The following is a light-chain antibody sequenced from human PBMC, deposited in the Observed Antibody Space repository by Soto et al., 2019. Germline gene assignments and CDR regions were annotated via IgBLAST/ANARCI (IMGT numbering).Light chain of an antibody. J-gene: IGKJ1*01. CDR1: QRISRS. CDR2: DTS. V-gene: IGKV3-11*01. CDR3: QQRDSWPRT. Sequence: EIVLTQSPATLSLSPGERATLSCRASQRISRSLAWYQHKPGQAPRLLIFDTSNRATGIPARFSGSVSGTDFTLIISSLVPEDFAIYYCQQRDSWPRTFGQGTKVDIK.